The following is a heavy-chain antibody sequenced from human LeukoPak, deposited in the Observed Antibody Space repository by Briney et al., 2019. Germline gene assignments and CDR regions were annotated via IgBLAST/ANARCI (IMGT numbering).Heavy chain of an antibody. CDR2: TYHRSKWYN. CDR1: GDSVSINSAA. D-gene: IGHD3-22*01. CDR3: ARDDEELLGSDSFDP. J-gene: IGHJ5*02. Sequence: SQTLSLTCAISGDSVSINSAACNWIRQSPSRGLDCQGRTYHRSKWYNDYAVSVTSRITINPDTSKNQFSLQLNSVTPEDTAVYYCARDDEELLGSDSFDPWGQGTLVTVSS. V-gene: IGHV6-1*01.